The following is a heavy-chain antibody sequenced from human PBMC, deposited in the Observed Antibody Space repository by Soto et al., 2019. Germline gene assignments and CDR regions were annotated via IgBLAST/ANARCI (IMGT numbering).Heavy chain of an antibody. Sequence: QVQLVQSGAEVKKPGSSVKVSCKASGDTFSSYAISWVRQAPGHGLEWMGGIIPLYGTTNYAQKCQDRVTITADESTSTAYMELSSLTSDDTAVYYCARDLGGCSAGSCRYNWLDPWCQGTLVTVSS. CDR2: IIPLYGTT. CDR1: GDTFSSYA. D-gene: IGHD2-15*01. CDR3: ARDLGGCSAGSCRYNWLDP. V-gene: IGHV1-69*01. J-gene: IGHJ5*02.